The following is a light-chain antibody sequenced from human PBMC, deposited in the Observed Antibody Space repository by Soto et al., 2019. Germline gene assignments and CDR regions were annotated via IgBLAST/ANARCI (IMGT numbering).Light chain of an antibody. CDR1: TSEFGSYNF. CDR2: EVT. J-gene: IGLJ1*01. Sequence: VLTQPPPPSGSPGQSVTISCTGTTSEFGSYNFVSWYQQHPGKAPKLPIYEVTKRPSGVPDRFSGSKSANTASLTVSGLQAEDEAEYFCSSYTGDRDPYVFGTGTKVTVL. V-gene: IGLV2-8*01. CDR3: SSYTGDRDPYV.